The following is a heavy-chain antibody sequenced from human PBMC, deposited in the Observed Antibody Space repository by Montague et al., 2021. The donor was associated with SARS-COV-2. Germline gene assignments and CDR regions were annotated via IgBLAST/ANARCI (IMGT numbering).Heavy chain of an antibody. CDR2: IYYTGST. CDR3: ARAQNTCFIANRVNYFDF. D-gene: IGHD1-14*01. J-gene: IGHJ4*02. Sequence: SETLSLTCTVSGGSISSYYWSWIRQPPGKGLEWIGYIYYTGSTKYNPSLKSRVTMSLDRPTNRFSLGLNSVTAADTAMYYCARAQNTCFIANRVNYFDFWGLGAQVTVSS. CDR1: GGSISSYY. V-gene: IGHV4-59*01.